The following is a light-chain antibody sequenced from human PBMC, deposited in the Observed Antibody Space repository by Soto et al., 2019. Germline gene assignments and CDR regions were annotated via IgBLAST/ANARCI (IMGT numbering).Light chain of an antibody. CDR2: GAS. Sequence: EIVLTQSPATLSLSPGERATLSCRASQSVSSYLAWYQQKPGQAPRLLIFGASTRATGIPARFSGSASGTEFTLTISGLQSEDSAVYYCQQYYNWPPITFGQGTRLEIK. J-gene: IGKJ5*01. V-gene: IGKV3-15*01. CDR3: QQYYNWPPIT. CDR1: QSVSSY.